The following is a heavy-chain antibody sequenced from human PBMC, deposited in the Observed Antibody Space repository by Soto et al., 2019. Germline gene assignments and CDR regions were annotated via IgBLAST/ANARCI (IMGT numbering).Heavy chain of an antibody. CDR3: ARSWQSRYYMDV. V-gene: IGHV4-59*08. CDR2: IYYSGST. J-gene: IGHJ6*03. Sequence: QVQLQESGPGLVKPSETLSLTCTVSGGSISSYYWSWIRQPPGMGLEWIGYIYYSGSTNYNPSLKSRVTISVDTSKNQFSLKLSSVTAADTAVYYCARSWQSRYYMDVWGKGTTVTVSS. CDR1: GGSISSYY. D-gene: IGHD6-19*01.